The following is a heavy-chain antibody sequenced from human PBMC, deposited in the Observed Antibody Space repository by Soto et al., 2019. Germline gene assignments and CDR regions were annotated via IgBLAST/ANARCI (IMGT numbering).Heavy chain of an antibody. D-gene: IGHD3-22*01. V-gene: IGHV4-30-4*01. Sequence: PSETLSLTCTVSGGSISSGDYYWSWIRQPPGKGLEWIGYIYYSGSTYYNPSLKSRVTISVDTSKNQFSLKLSSVTAADTAVYYCARGYYYDSSGYWPPVDYWGQGTLVTVSS. CDR3: ARGYYYDSSGYWPPVDY. J-gene: IGHJ4*02. CDR1: GGSISSGDYY. CDR2: IYYSGST.